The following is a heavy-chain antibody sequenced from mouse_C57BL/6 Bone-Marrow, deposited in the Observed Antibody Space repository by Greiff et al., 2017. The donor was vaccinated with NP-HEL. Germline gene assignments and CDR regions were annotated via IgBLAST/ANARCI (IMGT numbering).Heavy chain of an antibody. CDR1: GYTFTSYW. D-gene: IGHD1-1*01. J-gene: IGHJ2*01. V-gene: IGHV1-59*01. Sequence: VQLQQPGAELVRPGTSVKLSCKASGYTFTSYWMHWVKQRPGQGLEWIGVIDPYDSYTNYNQKFKGKATLTVDTSSSTAYMQLSSLTSEDSAVYYCARRPDYYGSSYDFDYWGQGTTLTVSS. CDR2: IDPYDSYT. CDR3: ARRPDYYGSSYDFDY.